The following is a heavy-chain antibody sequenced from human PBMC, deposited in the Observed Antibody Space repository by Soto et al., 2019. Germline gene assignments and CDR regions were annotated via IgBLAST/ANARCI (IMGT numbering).Heavy chain of an antibody. CDR3: ARLGLPWFCSSTSCYLDY. V-gene: IGHV5-51*01. Sequence: PGESLKISCKGSGYSFTSYWIGWVRQMPGKGLEWMGIIYPGDSDTRYSPSFQGQVTISADKSISTAYLQWSSLKASDTAMYYFARLGLPWFCSSTSCYLDYWGQGTLVTVSS. CDR2: IYPGDSDT. CDR1: GYSFTSYW. D-gene: IGHD2-2*01. J-gene: IGHJ4*02.